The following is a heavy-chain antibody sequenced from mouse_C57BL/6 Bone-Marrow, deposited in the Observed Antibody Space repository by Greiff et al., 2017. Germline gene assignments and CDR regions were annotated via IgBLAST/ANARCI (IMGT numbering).Heavy chain of an antibody. Sequence: EVQLKQSGAELVKPGASVKLSCTASGFNIKDYYIHWVKQRPEQGLEWIGRIDPEDGETKYAPKFQDKATITADTSSNTAYLQLSSLTSEDTAGYYCTRSLIYYGTNYWGQGTTLTVSS. V-gene: IGHV14-2*01. CDR1: GFNIKDYY. D-gene: IGHD1-1*01. CDR2: IDPEDGET. CDR3: TRSLIYYGTNY. J-gene: IGHJ2*01.